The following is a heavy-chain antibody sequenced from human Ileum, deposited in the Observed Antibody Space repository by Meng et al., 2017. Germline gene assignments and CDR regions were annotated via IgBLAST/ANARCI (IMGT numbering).Heavy chain of an antibody. CDR3: ARGGGRYGPDFDY. CDR2: INHSGST. D-gene: IGHD3-16*01. CDR1: GGSFSGYY. Sequence: QVQLQQCGAGLLKPSDTLSLTCAVYGGSFSGYYWSWIRQPPGKGLEWIGEINHSGSTNYNPSLKSRVTISVDTSKNQFSLKLSSVTAADTAVYYCARGGGRYGPDFDYWGQGTLVTVSS. V-gene: IGHV4-34*01. J-gene: IGHJ4*02.